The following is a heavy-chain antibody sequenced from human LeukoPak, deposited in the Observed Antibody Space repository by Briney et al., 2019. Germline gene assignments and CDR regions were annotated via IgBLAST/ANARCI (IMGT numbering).Heavy chain of an antibody. V-gene: IGHV3-7*01. CDR3: ARDLAYSTFDY. CDR2: IKQDGTEK. D-gene: IGHD6-13*01. Sequence: GGSLRLSCAASGFSFSSYWMSWVRQAPGKGLEWVADIKQDGTEKNYVDSVKGRFTISRDNAKNSLYLQMNSLRAEDTAVYYCARDLAYSTFDYWGQGTLVTVSS. CDR1: GFSFSSYW. J-gene: IGHJ4*02.